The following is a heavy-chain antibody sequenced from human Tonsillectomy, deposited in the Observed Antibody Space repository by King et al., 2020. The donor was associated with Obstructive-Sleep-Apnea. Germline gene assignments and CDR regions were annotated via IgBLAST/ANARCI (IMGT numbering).Heavy chain of an antibody. V-gene: IGHV3-9*01. CDR2: ISWNSGSI. CDR3: AKERLRNWYFDL. Sequence: VQLVESGGGLVQPGRSLRLSCAASGFTFDDYAMHWVRQAPGKGLEWVSGISWNSGSIGFADSVKGRFTISRDHAKNSLYLQMNSLRAEDTALYYCAKERLRNWYFDLWGRGTLVTVSS. J-gene: IGHJ2*01. CDR1: GFTFDDYA. D-gene: IGHD4-17*01.